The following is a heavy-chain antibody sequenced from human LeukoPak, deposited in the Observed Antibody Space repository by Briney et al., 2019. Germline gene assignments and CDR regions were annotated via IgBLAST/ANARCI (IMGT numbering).Heavy chain of an antibody. CDR2: VFHSGST. J-gene: IGHJ4*02. CDR3: ARGEHDYGEPDLDY. V-gene: IGHV4-38-2*02. CDR1: GYSISSAYQWG. D-gene: IGHD4-17*01. Sequence: PSETLSLTCTVSGYSISSAYQWGWGWIRQPPGRGLEWIGNVFHSGSTSYNPSLKSRLTISVDTSKNQFSLKLSSMTAADTAVYYCARGEHDYGEPDLDYWGQGTLVTVSS.